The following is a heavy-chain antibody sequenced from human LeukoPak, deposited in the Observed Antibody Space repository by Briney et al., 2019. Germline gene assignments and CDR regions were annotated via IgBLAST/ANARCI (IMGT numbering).Heavy chain of an antibody. Sequence: ETLSLTCTVSGGSISSSSYYRDWVRQPPGKGLEWVANIKQDGSEQYYVDSVKGRFTISRDNTKNSLYLQMNSLRAEDTAVYYCARDLGITTTPDAFDIWGQGTMVTVSS. CDR2: IKQDGSEQ. D-gene: IGHD3-10*01. CDR3: ARDLGITTTPDAFDI. J-gene: IGHJ3*02. CDR1: GGSISSSSYY. V-gene: IGHV3-7*01.